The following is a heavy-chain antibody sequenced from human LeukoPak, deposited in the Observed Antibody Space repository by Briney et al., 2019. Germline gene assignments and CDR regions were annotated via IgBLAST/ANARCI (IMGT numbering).Heavy chain of an antibody. CDR2: IYSGGST. CDR3: ARVWYDILTGYVDY. D-gene: IGHD3-9*01. Sequence: PGGSLRLSCAASGFTVSSNYMSWVRQAPGKGLEGVSVIYSGGSTYYADSVKGRFTISRDNSKNTLYLQMNSLRAEDTAVYYCARVWYDILTGYVDYWGQGTLVTVSS. V-gene: IGHV3-53*01. CDR1: GFTVSSNY. J-gene: IGHJ4*02.